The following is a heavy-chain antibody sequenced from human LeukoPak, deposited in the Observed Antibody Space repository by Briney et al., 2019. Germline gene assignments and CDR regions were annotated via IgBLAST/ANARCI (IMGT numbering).Heavy chain of an antibody. CDR3: AGLAKDLKRTAMVIGDDYYGIDV. CDR1: GASIRSHF. J-gene: IGHJ6*02. Sequence: PSETLSLTCIVSGASIRSHFWSWIRRPPGKALEWIGYMYNSGRTNYNPSLKSRVTISVDTSKNQFPLKLSSVTAADTAVYYCAGLAKDLKRTAMVIGDDYYGIDVWGQGTTVTVSS. V-gene: IGHV4-59*08. CDR2: MYNSGRT. D-gene: IGHD5-18*01.